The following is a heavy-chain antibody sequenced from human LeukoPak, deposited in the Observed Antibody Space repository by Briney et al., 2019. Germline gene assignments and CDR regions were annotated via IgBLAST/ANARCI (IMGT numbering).Heavy chain of an antibody. CDR2: ISYDGSNK. CDR3: ARDLGGNYYYYYGMDV. D-gene: IGHD3-10*01. J-gene: IGHJ6*02. V-gene: IGHV3-30-3*01. Sequence: GGSLRPSCAASGFTFSSYAMHWVRQAPGKGLEWVAVISYDGSNKYYADSVKGRFTISRDNSKNTLYLQMNSLRAEDTAVYYCARDLGGNYYYYYGMDVWGQGTTVTVSS. CDR1: GFTFSSYA.